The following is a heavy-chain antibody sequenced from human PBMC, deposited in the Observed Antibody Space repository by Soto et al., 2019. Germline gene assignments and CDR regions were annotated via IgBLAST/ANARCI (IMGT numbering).Heavy chain of an antibody. V-gene: IGHV3-23*01. Sequence: GGSLRLSCAASGFTFSSYAMSWVRQAPGKGLEWVSAISGSGGSTYYADSVKGRFTISRDNSKNTLYLQMNSLRAEDTAVYYCASGQRRIQLWLVSPTNYYGMDVWGQGTTVTVSS. D-gene: IGHD5-18*01. CDR2: ISGSGGST. CDR1: GFTFSSYA. CDR3: ASGQRRIQLWLVSPTNYYGMDV. J-gene: IGHJ6*02.